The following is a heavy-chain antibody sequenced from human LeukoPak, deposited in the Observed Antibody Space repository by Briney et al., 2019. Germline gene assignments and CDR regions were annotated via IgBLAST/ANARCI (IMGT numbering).Heavy chain of an antibody. CDR1: GGSISSSSYY. D-gene: IGHD6-13*01. Sequence: RTSETLSLTCTVSGGSISSSSYYWGWIRQPPGKGLEWIGSIYYSGSTYYNPSLKSRVTISVDTSKNQFSLKLSSVTAADTAVYYCARQASSYPLTYYFDYWGQGTLVTVSS. V-gene: IGHV4-39*01. CDR2: IYYSGST. J-gene: IGHJ4*02. CDR3: ARQASSYPLTYYFDY.